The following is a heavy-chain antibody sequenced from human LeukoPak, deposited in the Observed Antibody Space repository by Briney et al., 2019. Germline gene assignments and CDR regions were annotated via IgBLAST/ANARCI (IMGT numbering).Heavy chain of an antibody. Sequence: PSETLSLTCTVSGGSISSYYWSWIRQPPGKGLEWIGYIYCSGSTNYNPSLKSRVTISVDTSKNQFSLKLSSVTAADTAVYYCARQMPWRDDYGDYAYYFDYWGQGTLVTVSS. CDR3: ARQMPWRDDYGDYAYYFDY. CDR1: GGSISSYY. CDR2: IYCSGST. D-gene: IGHD4-17*01. V-gene: IGHV4-59*08. J-gene: IGHJ4*02.